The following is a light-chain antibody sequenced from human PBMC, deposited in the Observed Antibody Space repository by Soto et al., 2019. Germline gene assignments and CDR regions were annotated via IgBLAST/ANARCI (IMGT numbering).Light chain of an antibody. CDR3: QQHRNWSPTCT. CDR2: DAS. V-gene: IGKV3-11*01. CDR1: QSVSSY. J-gene: IGKJ1*01. Sequence: EIVLTQSPATLSLSPGERATLSCRASQSVSSYLAWYHQKPGQAPRLLIYDASNRATGIPARFSGSGSWTDFTLTIISLEPEDFAVYYCQQHRNWSPTCTFGEGNKLEIK.